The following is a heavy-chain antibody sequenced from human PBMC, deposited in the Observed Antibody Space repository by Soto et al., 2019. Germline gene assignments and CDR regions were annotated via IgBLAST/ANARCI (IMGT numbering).Heavy chain of an antibody. Sequence: EVQLLESGGGLVQPGGSLRLSCAASGFTFSSYAMSWVRQAPGKGLEWVSAISGSGGSTYYADSVKGRFTISRDNSKNTLYLQMTSLRAEDTAVYYCAKDPNYYDSSGFTAAFDYWGQGTLVTVSS. D-gene: IGHD3-22*01. J-gene: IGHJ4*02. V-gene: IGHV3-23*01. CDR1: GFTFSSYA. CDR2: ISGSGGST. CDR3: AKDPNYYDSSGFTAAFDY.